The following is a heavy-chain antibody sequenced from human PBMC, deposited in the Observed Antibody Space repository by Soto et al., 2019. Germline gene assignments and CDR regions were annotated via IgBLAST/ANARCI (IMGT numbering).Heavy chain of an antibody. Sequence: PSETLXLTCAVYGGTFSGYYWSWIRQPPGKGLEWIGEINHSGSTNYNPSLKSRVTISVDTSKNQFSLKLSSVTAADTAVYYCAREEFHYYGSGSLDYYYYGMDVWGQGTTVTVSS. D-gene: IGHD3-10*01. CDR3: AREEFHYYGSGSLDYYYYGMDV. J-gene: IGHJ6*02. V-gene: IGHV4-34*01. CDR1: GGTFSGYY. CDR2: INHSGST.